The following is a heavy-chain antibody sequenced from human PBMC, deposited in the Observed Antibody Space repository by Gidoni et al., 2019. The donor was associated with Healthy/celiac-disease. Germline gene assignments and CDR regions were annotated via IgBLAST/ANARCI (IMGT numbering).Heavy chain of an antibody. V-gene: IGHV1-69*12. CDR3: ARGMVIQLWDPFDY. CDR1: GGTFSSDA. CDR2: IIPIFGTA. D-gene: IGHD5-18*01. J-gene: IGHJ4*02. Sequence: QVQLVQSGAEGKKPGSSVQVSCKASGGTFSSDAISWVRQAPGQGLEWLGGIIPIFGTATYEQKFHGRVTITADESTRTAYMELSSLRSEDTAVYYCARGMVIQLWDPFDYWGQGTLVTVSS.